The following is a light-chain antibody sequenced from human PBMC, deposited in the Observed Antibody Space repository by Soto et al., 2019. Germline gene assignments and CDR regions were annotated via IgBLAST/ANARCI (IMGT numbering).Light chain of an antibody. Sequence: FVLTQSPVTLSLSPGEGATLSCRASQSVGSTCLAWYQQKPGQAPRLLIYDTSSRATGIPARFSGSGSGTDFSVTISGLESEDFAVYYCQQCSVSPWTFGQGTKVEI. CDR3: QQCSVSPWT. V-gene: IGKV3-20*01. CDR1: QSVGSTC. J-gene: IGKJ1*01. CDR2: DTS.